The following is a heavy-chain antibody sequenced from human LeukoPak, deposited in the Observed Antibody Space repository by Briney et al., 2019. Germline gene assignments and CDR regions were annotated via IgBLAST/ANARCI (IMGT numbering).Heavy chain of an antibody. J-gene: IGHJ4*02. Sequence: KSSETLSLTCTVSGGSISSSSYYWGWIRQPPGKGLEWIGSIYYSGSTYYNPSLKSRVTISVDTSKNQFSLKLSSVTAADTAVYYCARGGGGMITFGGVIVTPLAFDYWGQGTLVTVSS. CDR2: IYYSGST. V-gene: IGHV4-39*01. D-gene: IGHD3-16*02. CDR3: ARGGGGMITFGGVIVTPLAFDY. CDR1: GGSISSSSYY.